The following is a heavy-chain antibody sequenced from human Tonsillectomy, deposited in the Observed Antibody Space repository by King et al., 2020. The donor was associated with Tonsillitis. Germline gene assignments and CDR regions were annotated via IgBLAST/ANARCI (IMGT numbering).Heavy chain of an antibody. CDR2: ISSRDSDT. J-gene: IGHJ4*02. CDR3: ARLRVPTSAGDY. CDR1: SYSFRPYS. D-gene: IGHD6-13*01. V-gene: IGHV5-51*03. Sequence: HLFDSVAAVTYPVDSPKLSCPCASYSFRPYSRASFGTLHSNGVASPCTISSRDSDTIYSPSFQGQVTISADKSISTAYLQWNSLKASDTAMYYCARLRVPTSAGDYWGQGTLVTVSS.